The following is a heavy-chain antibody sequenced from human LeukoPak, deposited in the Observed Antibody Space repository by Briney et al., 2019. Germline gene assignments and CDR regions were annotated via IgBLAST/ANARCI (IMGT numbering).Heavy chain of an antibody. V-gene: IGHV4-59*01. CDR2: IYYSGST. CDR3: ARDRDSPDAFDI. Sequence: KPSETLSLTXTVSGGSISSYYWSWIRQPPGKGVEWIGYIYYSGSTNYNPSLKSRVTISVDTSKNQFSLKLSSVTAADAAVYFCARDRDSPDAFDIWGQGTMVTVSS. CDR1: GGSISSYY. J-gene: IGHJ3*02. D-gene: IGHD2-21*02.